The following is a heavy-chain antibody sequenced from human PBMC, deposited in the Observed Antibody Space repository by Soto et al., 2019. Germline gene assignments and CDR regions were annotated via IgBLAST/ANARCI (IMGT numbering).Heavy chain of an antibody. CDR3: ARDRGNIVATINWFDP. Sequence: QVQLVQSGAEVKKPGASVKVSCKASGYTFTSYAMHWVRQAPGQRLEWMGWINAGNGNTKYSQKFQGRVTITRDTSASTAYMELSSLRSEDTAVYYCARDRGNIVATINWFDPWGQGTLVTVSS. J-gene: IGHJ5*02. CDR1: GYTFTSYA. D-gene: IGHD5-12*01. CDR2: INAGNGNT. V-gene: IGHV1-3*01.